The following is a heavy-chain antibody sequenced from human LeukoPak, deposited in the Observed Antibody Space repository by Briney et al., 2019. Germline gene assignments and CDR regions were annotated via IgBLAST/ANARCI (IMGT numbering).Heavy chain of an antibody. CDR3: ARGWPPWLPFDY. CDR1: GGSFSGYY. Sequence: SETLSLTCAVHGGSFSGYYWSWIRQPPGKGLEWIGEINHSGSTNYNPSLKSRVTISVDTSKNQFSLKLSSVTAADTAVYYCARGWPPWLPFDYWGQGTLVTVSS. J-gene: IGHJ4*02. V-gene: IGHV4-34*01. D-gene: IGHD6-19*01. CDR2: INHSGST.